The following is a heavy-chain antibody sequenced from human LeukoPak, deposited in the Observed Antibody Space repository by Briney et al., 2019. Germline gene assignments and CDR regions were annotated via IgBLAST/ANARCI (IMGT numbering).Heavy chain of an antibody. CDR2: IRYDGSNK. Sequence: GGSLRLSCAASGFTFSSYGMHWVRQAPGKGLEWVAFIRYDGSNKYYADSVKGRFTISRDNSKNTLYLQMNRLRAEDTAVYYCANQDIVVVPAAVYYYYYMDVWGKGTTVTVSS. J-gene: IGHJ6*03. D-gene: IGHD2-2*01. CDR1: GFTFSSYG. CDR3: ANQDIVVVPAAVYYYYYMDV. V-gene: IGHV3-30*02.